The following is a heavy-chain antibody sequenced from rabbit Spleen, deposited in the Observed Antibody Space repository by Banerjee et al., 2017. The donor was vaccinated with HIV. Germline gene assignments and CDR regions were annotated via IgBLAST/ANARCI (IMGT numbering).Heavy chain of an antibody. CDR3: ARDAGTYDYIDVYFNL. CDR2: VYTGNGKT. Sequence: QEQLKETGGGLVQPGGSLTLSCKASGFDFSGDYMSWVRQAPGKGLEWIGCVYTGNGKTYYASWAKGRFTISKTSSTTVTLQMTSLTAADTATYFCARDAGTYDYIDVYFNLWGQGTLVTVS. CDR1: GFDFSGDYM. V-gene: IGHV1S45*01. J-gene: IGHJ4*01. D-gene: IGHD4-2*01.